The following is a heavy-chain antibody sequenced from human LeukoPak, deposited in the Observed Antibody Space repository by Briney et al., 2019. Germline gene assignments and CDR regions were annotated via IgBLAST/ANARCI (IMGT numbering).Heavy chain of an antibody. CDR3: AKGVDSEVYCGLDY. Sequence: GGSLTLACRASGFTSSSYGMDWVRQAPGKGLEWVALISYDGSQKYHADSVKGRFTISRDNSKHTLYLQMNSLSPEDTAVYYSAKGVDSEVYCGLDYWGQGTLVTVSS. V-gene: IGHV3-30*18. CDR2: ISYDGSQK. J-gene: IGHJ4*02. D-gene: IGHD1-26*01. CDR1: GFTSSSYG.